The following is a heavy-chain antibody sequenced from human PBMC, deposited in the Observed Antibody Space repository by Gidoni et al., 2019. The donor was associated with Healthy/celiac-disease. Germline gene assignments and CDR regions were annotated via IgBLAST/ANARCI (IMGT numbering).Heavy chain of an antibody. CDR1: GYTFTSYA. J-gene: IGHJ4*02. V-gene: IGHV1-3*01. CDR3: ARDIRGYGYNFDY. CDR2: INAGNGNT. D-gene: IGHD5-18*01. Sequence: AEVKKPGASVKVSCKASGYTFTSYAMHWVRQAPGQRLEWMGWINAGNGNTKYSQKFQGRVTITRDTSASTAYMELSSLRSEDTAVYYCARDIRGYGYNFDYWGQGTLVTVSS.